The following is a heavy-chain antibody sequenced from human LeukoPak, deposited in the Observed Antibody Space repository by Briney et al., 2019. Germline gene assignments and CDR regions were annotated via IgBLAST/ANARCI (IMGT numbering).Heavy chain of an antibody. CDR2: IYYSGST. J-gene: IGHJ5*02. D-gene: IGHD1-1*01. V-gene: IGHV4-59*01. CDR3: ARSTGPGGYVNWFDP. CDR1: GGSISSYY. Sequence: SETLSLTCTVSGGSISSYYWSWIRQPPGKGLEWIGYIYYSGSTNYNPSLKSRVTISVDTTKNQFSLKLSSVTAADTAVYYCARSTGPGGYVNWFDPWGQGTLVTVSS.